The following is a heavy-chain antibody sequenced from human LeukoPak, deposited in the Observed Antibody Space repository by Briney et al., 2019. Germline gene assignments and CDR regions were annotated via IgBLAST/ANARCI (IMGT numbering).Heavy chain of an antibody. CDR3: ARDGYSGSYFFDY. D-gene: IGHD1-26*01. CDR1: IGSISSYY. V-gene: IGHV4-4*07. Sequence: PPETLSLTCTVSIGSISSYYWNWIPQPAGPGLECIGRIYTSGSTNYNPSLKSRVTISVDKSKNQFFLKLSSVTAADTAVYYCARDGYSGSYFFDYWGQGTLVTVSS. J-gene: IGHJ4*02. CDR2: IYTSGST.